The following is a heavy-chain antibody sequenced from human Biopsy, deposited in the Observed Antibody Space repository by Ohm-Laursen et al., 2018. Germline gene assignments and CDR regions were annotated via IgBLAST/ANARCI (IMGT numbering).Heavy chain of an antibody. Sequence: SLRLSCSASGFTFSSYEMNWVRQAPGKGLEWVSYISSSGSTIYYADSVKGRFTISRDNAKNSLYLQMNSLRAEDTAVYYCARDYPSYSSSWYREPPIQCWGQGTLVTVSS. CDR3: ARDYPSYSSSWYREPPIQC. CDR2: ISSSGSTI. D-gene: IGHD6-13*01. CDR1: GFTFSSYE. V-gene: IGHV3-48*03. J-gene: IGHJ4*02.